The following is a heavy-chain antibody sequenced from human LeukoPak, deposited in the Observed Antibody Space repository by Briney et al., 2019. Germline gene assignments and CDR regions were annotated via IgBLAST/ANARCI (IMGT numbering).Heavy chain of an antibody. Sequence: SVKVSCKASGGTFSSYAISWVRQAPGQGLEWMGRIIPIFGTANYAQKFQGRVTITTDEPTSTAYMELSSLISEDTAVYYCARAMTGENWFDPWGQGTLVTVSS. CDR3: ARAMTGENWFDP. V-gene: IGHV1-69*05. D-gene: IGHD3-9*01. J-gene: IGHJ5*02. CDR2: IIPIFGTA. CDR1: GGTFSSYA.